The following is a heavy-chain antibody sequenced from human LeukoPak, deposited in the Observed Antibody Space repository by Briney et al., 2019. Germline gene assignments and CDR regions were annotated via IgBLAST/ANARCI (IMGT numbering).Heavy chain of an antibody. CDR1: GYTFTSYY. Sequence: ASVKVSCKASGYTFTSYYMHWVRQAPGQGLEWMGIINPSGGSTSYAQKFQGRVTMTRGTSTSTVYMELSSLRSEETAVYCCARARVLWVSMVGYWGQGTLVTVSS. V-gene: IGHV1-46*01. J-gene: IGHJ4*02. CDR2: INPSGGST. D-gene: IGHD3-10*01. CDR3: ARARVLWVSMVGY.